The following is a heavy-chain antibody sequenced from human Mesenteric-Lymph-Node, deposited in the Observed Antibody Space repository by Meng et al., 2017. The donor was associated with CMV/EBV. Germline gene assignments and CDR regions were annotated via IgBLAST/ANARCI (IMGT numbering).Heavy chain of an antibody. CDR2: INDGNGNT. D-gene: IGHD3-9*01. V-gene: IGHV1-3*01. J-gene: IGHJ4*02. CDR3: ARYYDILTGYYDGVWFKSRRTEGVFGY. Sequence: WGHKAHGQRLEWMGWINDGNGNTKYSQKFQGRVTITRDTSASTAYMELSSLRSEDTAVYYCARYYDILTGYYDGVWFKSRRTEGVFGYWGQGTLVTVSS.